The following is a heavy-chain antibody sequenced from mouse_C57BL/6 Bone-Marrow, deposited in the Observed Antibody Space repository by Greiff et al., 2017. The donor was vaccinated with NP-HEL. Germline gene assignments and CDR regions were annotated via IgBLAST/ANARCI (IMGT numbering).Heavy chain of an antibody. V-gene: IGHV1-19*01. Sequence: DVQLQESGPVLVKPGASVKMSCKASGYTFTDYYMNWVKQSHGKSLEWIGVINPYNGGTSYNQKFKGKATLTVDKSSSTAYMELNSLTSEDSAVYYCASYLAWFAYWGQGTLVTVSA. CDR3: ASYLAWFAY. CDR1: GYTFTDYY. J-gene: IGHJ3*01. CDR2: INPYNGGT. D-gene: IGHD5-1*01.